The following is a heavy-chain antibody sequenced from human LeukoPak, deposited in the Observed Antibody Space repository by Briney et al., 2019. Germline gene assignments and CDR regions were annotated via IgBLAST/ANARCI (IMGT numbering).Heavy chain of an antibody. D-gene: IGHD5-12*01. V-gene: IGHV3-21*01. Sequence: PGGSLRLSCAASGFTFSSYSMNCVRQAPGKGLEWVSSISSSSSYIYYADSVKGRFTISRDNAKNSLYLQMNSLRAEDTAVYYCARGCRVATLWHMDVWGQGTTVTVSS. CDR2: ISSSSSYI. J-gene: IGHJ6*02. CDR1: GFTFSSYS. CDR3: ARGCRVATLWHMDV.